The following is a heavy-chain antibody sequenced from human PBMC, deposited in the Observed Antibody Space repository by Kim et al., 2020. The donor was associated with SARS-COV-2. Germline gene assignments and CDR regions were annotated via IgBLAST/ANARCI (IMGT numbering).Heavy chain of an antibody. Sequence: SETLSLTCTVSGGSISTNNYYWGWLRQPPGKGLEWIGSIYDSGSTYYNPSLKSRVTISVDTSKNQFSLKLSSVTAADTAVYYCSSKGLAAAGTWTDYWGQGTLVTVSS. V-gene: IGHV4-39*01. J-gene: IGHJ4*02. CDR2: IYDSGST. CDR3: SSKGLAAAGTWTDY. CDR1: GGSISTNNYY. D-gene: IGHD6-13*01.